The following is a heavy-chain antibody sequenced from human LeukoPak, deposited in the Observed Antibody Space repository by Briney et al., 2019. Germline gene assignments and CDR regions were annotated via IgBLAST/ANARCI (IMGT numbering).Heavy chain of an antibody. Sequence: GGSLRLSCAASGFTFSSFSMNWVRQAPGKGLERVSAISGRGRGGSTNYADSVKGRFTISRDNSKNTLYLQMNSLRAEDTAVYYCAKVGIDGSGPFDHWGQGTLVTVSS. CDR3: AKVGIDGSGPFDH. V-gene: IGHV3-23*01. J-gene: IGHJ4*02. CDR2: ISGRGRGGST. CDR1: GFTFSSFS. D-gene: IGHD3-10*01.